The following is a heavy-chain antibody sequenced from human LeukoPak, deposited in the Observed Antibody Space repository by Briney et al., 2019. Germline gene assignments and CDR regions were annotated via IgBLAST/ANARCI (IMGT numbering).Heavy chain of an antibody. CDR3: TAYGEYDAFDI. CDR1: GFTFSGSA. V-gene: IGHV3-73*01. J-gene: IGHJ3*02. D-gene: IGHD4-17*01. CDR2: IRSKANSYAT. Sequence: GGSLRLSCAASGFTFSGSAMHWVRQASGKGLEWAGRIRSKANSYATAYAASVKGRFTISRDDSKNTAYLQMNSLKTEDTAVYYCTAYGEYDAFDIWGQGTMVTVSS.